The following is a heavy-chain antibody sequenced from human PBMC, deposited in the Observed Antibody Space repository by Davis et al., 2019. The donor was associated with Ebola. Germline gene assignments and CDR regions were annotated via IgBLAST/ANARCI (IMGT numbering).Heavy chain of an antibody. Sequence: GESLKISCAASGFTFSSYWMSWVRQAPGKGLEWVANIKQDGSEKYYVDSMKGRFTISRDNTKNSLYLQMNSLRDEDTDLYCCSRGGAVKFDYWGQGTLVTVSS. D-gene: IGHD4-17*01. CDR1: GFTFSSYW. CDR3: SRGGAVKFDY. J-gene: IGHJ4*02. CDR2: IKQDGSEK. V-gene: IGHV3-7*01.